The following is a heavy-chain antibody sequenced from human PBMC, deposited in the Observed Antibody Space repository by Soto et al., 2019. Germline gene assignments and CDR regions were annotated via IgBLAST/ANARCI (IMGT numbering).Heavy chain of an antibody. V-gene: IGHV5-10-1*01. CDR1: GYSFAGYW. J-gene: IGHJ4*02. CDR2: IDPSDAQT. Sequence: GESLKISCKGSGYSFAGYWITWVRQKPGKGLERMGRIDPSDAQTYYSPSFRGHVTISVTKSITTVFLQWSSLRASDTAMYYCARQIYDSDTGPNFQYYFDSWGQGTPVTVSS. D-gene: IGHD3-22*01. CDR3: ARQIYDSDTGPNFQYYFDS.